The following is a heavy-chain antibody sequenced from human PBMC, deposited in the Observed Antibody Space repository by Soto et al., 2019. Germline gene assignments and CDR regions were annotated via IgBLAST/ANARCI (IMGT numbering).Heavy chain of an antibody. Sequence: EVQLVESGGALVQPGRSLRLSCVASGFNFDDSAMNWVRQVPGKGLEWVSGITWYSGHILYADSVKGRFTISRDNAKKSLYMELNSLRPEDTALYYCAKGRSSMIVVVMDYWGQGTPVTVSS. CDR3: AKGRSSMIVVVMDY. V-gene: IGHV3-9*01. D-gene: IGHD3-22*01. CDR1: GFNFDDSA. J-gene: IGHJ4*02. CDR2: ITWYSGHI.